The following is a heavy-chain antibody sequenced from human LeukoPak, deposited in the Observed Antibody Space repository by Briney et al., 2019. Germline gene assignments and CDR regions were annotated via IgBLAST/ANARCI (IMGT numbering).Heavy chain of an antibody. CDR3: SRPATMFTWTPYFFDY. D-gene: IGHD3-16*01. CDR1: GFTFTNFA. CDR2: ISYDVNNK. Sequence: PGGSLRLSCAASGFTFTNFAMHWVRQAPGKGLEWVAVISYDVNNKYYADSVKGRFTISRDNSKNTLYLQMNSLRAEDTAVYYCSRPATMFTWTPYFFDYWGQGTLVTVSS. J-gene: IGHJ4*02. V-gene: IGHV3-30-3*01.